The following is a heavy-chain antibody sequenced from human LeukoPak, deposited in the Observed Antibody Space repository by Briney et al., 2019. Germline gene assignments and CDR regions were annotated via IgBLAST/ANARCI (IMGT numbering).Heavy chain of an antibody. Sequence: PSETLSLTCTVSGYSISSGYYWGWIRQPPGKGLEWIGSIYHSGSTYYNPSLKSRVTISVDTSKNQFSLKLSSVTAADTAVYYCARRVYYDILTGYYPFYFDYWGQGTLVTVSS. CDR3: ARRVYYDILTGYYPFYFDY. D-gene: IGHD3-9*01. CDR1: GYSISSGYY. V-gene: IGHV4-38-2*02. J-gene: IGHJ4*02. CDR2: IYHSGST.